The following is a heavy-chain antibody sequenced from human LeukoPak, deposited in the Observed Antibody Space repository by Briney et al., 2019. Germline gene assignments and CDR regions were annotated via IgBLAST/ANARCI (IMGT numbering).Heavy chain of an antibody. CDR3: AKGSYYDSSGSFYFDY. CDR1: GFTFSSYA. Sequence: GGSLRLSCVVSGFTFSSYAVSWVRQAPGKGLEWVSGISGSGDNTYYADSVKGRFTISRDNSKNTLYVQMNSLGTEDTAAYYCAKGSYYDSSGSFYFDYWGQGTLVTVSS. CDR2: ISGSGDNT. J-gene: IGHJ4*02. V-gene: IGHV3-23*01. D-gene: IGHD3-22*01.